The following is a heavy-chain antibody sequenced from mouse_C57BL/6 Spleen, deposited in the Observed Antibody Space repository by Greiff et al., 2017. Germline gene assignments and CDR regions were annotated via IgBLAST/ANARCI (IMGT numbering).Heavy chain of an antibody. Sequence: VHVKQSVAELVRPGASVQLSCTASGFNIQNTYMHWVKQRPEQGLEWIGRIEPANGNTKYAPKFQGKATITADTSSNTAYLQLSILTSEDTAIYYCARNGKYYGREGFAYWGQGTLVTVSA. V-gene: IGHV14-3*01. CDR1: GFNIQNTY. CDR2: IEPANGNT. J-gene: IGHJ3*01. D-gene: IGHD1-1*01. CDR3: ARNGKYYGREGFAY.